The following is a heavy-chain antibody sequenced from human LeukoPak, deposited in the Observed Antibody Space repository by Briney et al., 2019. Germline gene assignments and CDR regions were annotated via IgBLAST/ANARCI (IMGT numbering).Heavy chain of an antibody. Sequence: GRSVRLSCAASGFTFSSYGMHWVRQAPGKGLEWVAVIWHDGSNKYYADSVKGRFTISRDNSKNTLYLPMNSLRAEDTAVYYCAKDRGLSMVRGVISSQVVYYFDYWGQGTLVTVSS. CDR2: IWHDGSNK. CDR3: AKDRGLSMVRGVISSQVVYYFDY. CDR1: GFTFSSYG. D-gene: IGHD3-10*01. J-gene: IGHJ4*02. V-gene: IGHV3-33*06.